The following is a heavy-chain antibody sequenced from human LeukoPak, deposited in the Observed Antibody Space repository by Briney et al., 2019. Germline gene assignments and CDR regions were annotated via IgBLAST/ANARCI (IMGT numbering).Heavy chain of an antibody. Sequence: GGSLRLSCAASGFTFSSYGMHWVRQAPGKGLEWVAVISYDGSNKYYADSVKGRFTISRDNSKNTLYLQMNSLRTEDTAVYYCARPHSDYGGIDYWGQGTLVTASS. CDR2: ISYDGSNK. CDR1: GFTFSSYG. CDR3: ARPHSDYGGIDY. J-gene: IGHJ4*02. V-gene: IGHV3-30*03. D-gene: IGHD4-17*01.